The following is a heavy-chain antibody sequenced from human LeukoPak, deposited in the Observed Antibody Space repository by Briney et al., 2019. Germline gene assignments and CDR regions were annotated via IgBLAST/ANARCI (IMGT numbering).Heavy chain of an antibody. D-gene: IGHD3-3*01. V-gene: IGHV5-51*01. J-gene: IGHJ4*02. Sequence: GEALKICCKGSGYSFTSYWIGWVRQMPGKGLEWMGIIYPGDSDTRYSPSFQGQVTISADKSISTAYLQWSSLKDSDTAMYYCATHYRFLEWFYVDYWGQGTLVTVSS. CDR2: IYPGDSDT. CDR1: GYSFTSYW. CDR3: ATHYRFLEWFYVDY.